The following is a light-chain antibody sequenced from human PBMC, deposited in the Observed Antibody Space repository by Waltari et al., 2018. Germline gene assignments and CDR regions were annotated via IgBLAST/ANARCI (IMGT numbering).Light chain of an antibody. CDR1: QTVLYSSNNKNY. Sequence: DIVMTQSPDSLAVSLGERATINCKSSQTVLYSSNNKNYLAWYQHKPGQPPKLLIYWASTRESGVPDRFSGSGSGTDFTLAISSLQAEDVAVYCCQQYYNSPPKFGPGTKVDIK. J-gene: IGKJ3*01. CDR3: QQYYNSPPK. V-gene: IGKV4-1*01. CDR2: WAS.